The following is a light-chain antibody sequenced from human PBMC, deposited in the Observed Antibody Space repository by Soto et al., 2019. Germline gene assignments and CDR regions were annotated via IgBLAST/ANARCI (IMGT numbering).Light chain of an antibody. CDR3: MQATQFPWT. Sequence: DIVMTQTPLAXPVTLGQPAAISRRANQTLVHSDSNTYLSWLQQRTGQPPRXIIYKISNRFSGVPDRFSGSGAGTDCTLKISRVEAEDVGIYFCMQATQFPWTLGQGTKVDIK. CDR2: KIS. J-gene: IGKJ1*01. V-gene: IGKV2-24*01. CDR1: QTLVHSDSNTY.